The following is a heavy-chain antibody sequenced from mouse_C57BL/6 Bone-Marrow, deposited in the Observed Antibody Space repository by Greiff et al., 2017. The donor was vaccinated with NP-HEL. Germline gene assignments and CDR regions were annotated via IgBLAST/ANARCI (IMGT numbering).Heavy chain of an antibody. J-gene: IGHJ1*03. D-gene: IGHD1-1*01. CDR3: ARLITTVVATKYFDV. CDR2: ISYSGST. CDR1: GYSITSDY. V-gene: IGHV3-8*01. Sequence: EVQGVESGPGLAKPSQTLSLTCSVTGYSITSDYWNWIRKFPGNKLESMGYISYSGSTYFTPSLQSRISITRDTSNNQYYLQLNSVTTEDTATDYCARLITTVVATKYFDVWGTGTTVTVSS.